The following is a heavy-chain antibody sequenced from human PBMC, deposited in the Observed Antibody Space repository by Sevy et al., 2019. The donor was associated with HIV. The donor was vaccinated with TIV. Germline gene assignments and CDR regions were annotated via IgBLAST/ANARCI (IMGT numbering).Heavy chain of an antibody. CDR2: IIPIFGTA. CDR3: AREVGSPAVYYGMDV. V-gene: IGHV1-69*13. CDR1: GGTFSSYA. D-gene: IGHD2-15*01. J-gene: IGHJ6*02. Sequence: ASVKDSCKASGGTFSSYAISWVRQAPGQGLEWMGGIIPIFGTANYAQKFQGRVTITADESTSTAYMELSSLRSEDTAVYYCAREVGSPAVYYGMDVWGQGTTVTVSS.